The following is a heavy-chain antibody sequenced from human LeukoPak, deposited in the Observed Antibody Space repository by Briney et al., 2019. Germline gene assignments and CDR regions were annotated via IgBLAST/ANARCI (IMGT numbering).Heavy chain of an antibody. J-gene: IGHJ4*02. CDR3: AKKGYSNGWRDSYYFDY. D-gene: IGHD6-19*01. Sequence: SETLSLTCAVYGGSFSGYYWSWIRQPPGKGLEWIGEINHSGSTNYNPSLKSRVTISVDTSKNQFSLKLSSVTAADTAVYYCAKKGYSNGWRDSYYFDYWGQGTLVTVSS. CDR2: INHSGST. CDR1: GGSFSGYY. V-gene: IGHV4-34*01.